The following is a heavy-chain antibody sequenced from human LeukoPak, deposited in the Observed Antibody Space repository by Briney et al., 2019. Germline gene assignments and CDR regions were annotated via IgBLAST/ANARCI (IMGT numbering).Heavy chain of an antibody. D-gene: IGHD2-8*01. Sequence: GGSLRLSCAASGFTFSSYDMNWVRQAPGKGLERVSYISSSGSAIYYTDSVKGRFTISRDSAQNSMYLQMNSLSAEDTAIYYCARGLRRQFDYWGQGTLVTVSS. CDR1: GFTFSSYD. CDR3: ARGLRRQFDY. CDR2: ISSSGSAI. V-gene: IGHV3-48*03. J-gene: IGHJ4*02.